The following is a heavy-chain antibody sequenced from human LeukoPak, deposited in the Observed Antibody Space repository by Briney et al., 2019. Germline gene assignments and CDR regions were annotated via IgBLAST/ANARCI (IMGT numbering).Heavy chain of an antibody. CDR2: INPSGGST. Sequence: ASVKVSCKASGYTFTSYYMHWVRQAPGQGLEWMGIINPSGGSTSYAQKFQGRVTMTRDMSTSTVYMELSSLRSEDTAVYYCASVYYDSSGYYDPFHYWGQGTLVTVSP. CDR1: GYTFTSYY. J-gene: IGHJ4*02. CDR3: ASVYYDSSGYYDPFHY. V-gene: IGHV1-46*01. D-gene: IGHD3-22*01.